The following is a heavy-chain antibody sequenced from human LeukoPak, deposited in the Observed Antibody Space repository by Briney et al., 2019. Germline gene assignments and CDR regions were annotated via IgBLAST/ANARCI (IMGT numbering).Heavy chain of an antibody. CDR1: GFTFSSYD. D-gene: IGHD2/OR15-2a*01. CDR2: IGTAGDT. V-gene: IGHV3-13*01. Sequence: GGSLGLSCAASGFTFSSYDMHWVRQATGKGLEWVSAIGTAGDTYYPGSVKGRFTISRENAKNSLYLQMNSLRAGDTAVYYCARVANNNDAFDIWGQGTMVTVSS. J-gene: IGHJ3*02. CDR3: ARVANNNDAFDI.